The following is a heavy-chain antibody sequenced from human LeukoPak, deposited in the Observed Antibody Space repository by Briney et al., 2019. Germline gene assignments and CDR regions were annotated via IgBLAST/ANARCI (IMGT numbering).Heavy chain of an antibody. D-gene: IGHD1-26*01. CDR1: GYTFITSG. J-gene: IGHJ4*02. Sequence: ASVKVSCKASGYTFITSGITWVRQAPGHGLKWMGWISPFNGKTRFAEEFQDRLTMTTDTPTRTAYMVLRSLRSDDTAVYYCARVPPDHEWELLGDWGQGTLVTVSS. V-gene: IGHV1-18*01. CDR2: ISPFNGKT. CDR3: ARVPPDHEWELLGD.